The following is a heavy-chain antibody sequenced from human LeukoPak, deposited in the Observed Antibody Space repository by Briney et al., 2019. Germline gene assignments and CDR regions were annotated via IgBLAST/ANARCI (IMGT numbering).Heavy chain of an antibody. CDR1: GYPFRDYQ. J-gene: IGHJ6*03. CDR3: ARGVATTNLPQYYYYMDV. V-gene: IGHV1-2*02. Sequence: GASVKVSCKASGYPFRDYQMHWVRQAPGQGLEWMGWINPNTGGTNYAQKFQGRVTMTRDTSISTAYMELSRLRSDDTAVYYCARGVATTNLPQYYYYMDVWGKGTTVTVSS. CDR2: INPNTGGT. D-gene: IGHD5-12*01.